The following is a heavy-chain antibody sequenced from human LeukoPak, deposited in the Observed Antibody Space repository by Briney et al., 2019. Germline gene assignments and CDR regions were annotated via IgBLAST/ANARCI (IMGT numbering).Heavy chain of an antibody. J-gene: IGHJ6*04. D-gene: IGHD3-16*01. Sequence: GGSLRLSCAASGFTFSSSWMHWVRQAPGKGLVWVSRITRDGSSTTYADSVKGRFTTSRDNAKNTLYLQMDSLRDDDTAVYYCARDPGYESWTPFWGGMDVWGNGTTVIVSS. CDR1: GFTFSSSW. CDR3: ARDPGYESWTPFWGGMDV. V-gene: IGHV3-74*01. CDR2: ITRDGSST.